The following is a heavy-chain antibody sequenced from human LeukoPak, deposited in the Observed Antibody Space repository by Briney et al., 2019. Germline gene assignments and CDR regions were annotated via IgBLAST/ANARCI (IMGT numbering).Heavy chain of an antibody. D-gene: IGHD1-1*01. V-gene: IGHV3-66*01. CDR1: GFTVSSNY. J-gene: IGHJ3*02. Sequence: GGSLRLSCAASGFTVSSNYMSWVRQAPGKGLEWVSVIYSGGSTFYADSVKGRFTISRDNSKNTLYLQMNSLRAEDTAVYYCARRYLDAFDIWGQGTMVTVSS. CDR3: ARRYLDAFDI. CDR2: IYSGGST.